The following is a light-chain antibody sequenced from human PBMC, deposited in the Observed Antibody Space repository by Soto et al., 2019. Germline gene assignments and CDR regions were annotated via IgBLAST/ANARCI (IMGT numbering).Light chain of an antibody. CDR3: QQSFSRPMYA. CDR2: AAS. CDR1: QIIRNH. V-gene: IGKV1-39*01. Sequence: DIQMTQSPSSLSASVGDRVTITCRASQIIRNHLNWCQHTPGKAPKVLIYAASTLQCGVPSRFSGSGSGTDFTLTISNLQPEDLATCYCQQSFSRPMYAFGQGTKVEIK. J-gene: IGKJ2*01.